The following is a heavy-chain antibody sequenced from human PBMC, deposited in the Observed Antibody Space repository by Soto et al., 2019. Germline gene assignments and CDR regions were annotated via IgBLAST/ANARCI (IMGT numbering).Heavy chain of an antibody. CDR1: GFTFSSYG. D-gene: IGHD2-15*01. CDR3: ATEISVVAATATGAPWFDP. Sequence: PGGSLRLSCAASGFTFSSYGMHWVRQAPGKGLEWVAVISYDGSNKYYADSVKGRFTISRDNSKNTLYLQMNSLRAEDTAVYYCATEISVVAATATGAPWFDPWGQGTLVTVSS. V-gene: IGHV3-30*03. J-gene: IGHJ5*02. CDR2: ISYDGSNK.